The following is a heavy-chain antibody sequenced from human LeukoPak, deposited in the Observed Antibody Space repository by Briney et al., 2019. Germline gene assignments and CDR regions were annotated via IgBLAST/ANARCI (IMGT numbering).Heavy chain of an antibody. D-gene: IGHD3-10*01. Sequence: ASVKVSCKASGYTFTGYYMHWVRQAPGQGLERMGWINPNSGGTNYAQKFQGWVTVTRDTSISTAYMELSRLNSDDTAVYYCATDGSGSYPLYYFDFWGQGTLVTVSS. CDR1: GYTFTGYY. J-gene: IGHJ4*02. CDR3: ATDGSGSYPLYYFDF. CDR2: INPNSGGT. V-gene: IGHV1-2*04.